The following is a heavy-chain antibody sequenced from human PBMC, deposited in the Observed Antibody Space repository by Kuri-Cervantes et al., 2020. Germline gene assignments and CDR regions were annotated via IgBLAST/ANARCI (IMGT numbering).Heavy chain of an antibody. V-gene: IGHV4-34*01. CDR3: ARGLRNYYGSGSYYKPTPRYYYIDV. CDR2: INHSGST. CDR1: GGSFRGYY. Sequence: SQTLSLTCAVYGGSFRGYYWSWIRQPPGKGLEWIGEINHSGSTNYNPSLKSRVTISVDTSKNQFSLKLSSVTAADTAVYYCARGLRNYYGSGSYYKPTPRYYYIDVWGKGTTVTVSS. J-gene: IGHJ6*03. D-gene: IGHD3-10*01.